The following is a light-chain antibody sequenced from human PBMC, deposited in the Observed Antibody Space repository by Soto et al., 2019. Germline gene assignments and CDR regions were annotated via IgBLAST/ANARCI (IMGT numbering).Light chain of an antibody. CDR3: SSYTSSGTYV. J-gene: IGLJ1*01. V-gene: IGLV2-14*01. Sequence: QSALTQPASVSGSPGQSITISCTGTSSDVGRFNYVSWYQQHPGKAPKLMIFEVSNRPSGVSNRFSGSKSANTASLTMSGLQAEDEADYYCSSYTSSGTYVFGTGTKVTVL. CDR1: SSDVGRFNY. CDR2: EVS.